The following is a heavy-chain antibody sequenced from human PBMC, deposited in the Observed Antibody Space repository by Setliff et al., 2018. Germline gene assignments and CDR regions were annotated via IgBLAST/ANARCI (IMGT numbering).Heavy chain of an antibody. V-gene: IGHV4-39*02. J-gene: IGHJ6*03. CDR3: ARETTMTYYFYYMDV. Sequence: PSETLSLTCTVSGVSISANHYWGWIRQPPGKGLEWIGSINYRGNTHDNPSLRSRVTMSVDTSKSHFSLTLSSVTAADTAVYYCARETTMTYYFYYMDVWGKGTTVTVSS. CDR2: INYRGNT. CDR1: GVSISANHY. D-gene: IGHD4-17*01.